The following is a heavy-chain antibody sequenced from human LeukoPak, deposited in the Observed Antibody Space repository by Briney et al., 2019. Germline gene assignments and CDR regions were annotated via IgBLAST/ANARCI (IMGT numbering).Heavy chain of an antibody. D-gene: IGHD6-19*01. Sequence: GGSLRLSCAASGFTFSNYWMHWVRQAPGKGLVWVSRINSDGSSTTYADYVKGRFTISRDNAKNTLYLQMNSLRAEDTAVYYCARDPSSSGGGDYWGQGTLVTVSS. J-gene: IGHJ4*02. CDR1: GFTFSNYW. V-gene: IGHV3-74*01. CDR2: INSDGSST. CDR3: ARDPSSSGGGDY.